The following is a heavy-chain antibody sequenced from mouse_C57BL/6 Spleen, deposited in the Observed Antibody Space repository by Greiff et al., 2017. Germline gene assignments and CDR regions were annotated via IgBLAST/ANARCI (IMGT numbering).Heavy chain of an antibody. CDR2: IDPANGNT. CDR1: GFKIKNTY. CDR3: ARGDY. V-gene: IGHV14-3*01. Sequence: VQLKQSVAELVRPGASVKLSCTASGFKIKNTYMHWVKQRPEQGLEWIGRIDPANGNTKYAPKFQGKATITADTSSNTAYLQLSSLTSEDTAIYYCARGDYWGQGTLVTVSA. J-gene: IGHJ3*01.